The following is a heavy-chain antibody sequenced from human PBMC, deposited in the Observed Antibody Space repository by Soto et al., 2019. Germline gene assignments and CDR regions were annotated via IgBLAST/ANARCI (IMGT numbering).Heavy chain of an antibody. D-gene: IGHD1-1*01. CDR2: ISYDGSNK. CDR3: ARDSVRAFDY. V-gene: IGHV3-30-3*01. Sequence: GGSLRLSCAASGFTFSSYAMHWVRQAPGKGLEWVAVISYDGSNKYYADSVKGRFTISRDNSKNTLYLQMNSLRAEDTAVYYCARDSVRAFDYRRQGTLVTVSS. J-gene: IGHJ4*02. CDR1: GFTFSSYA.